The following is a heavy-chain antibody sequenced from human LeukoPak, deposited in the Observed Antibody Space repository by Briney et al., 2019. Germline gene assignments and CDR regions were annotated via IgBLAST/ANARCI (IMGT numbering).Heavy chain of an antibody. CDR2: IYFTGST. CDR3: VDIVGSHLFAY. D-gene: IGHD5-12*01. J-gene: IGHJ4*02. CDR1: GGSISSSSHY. V-gene: IGHV4-39*01. Sequence: PSETLSLTCTVSGGSISSSSHYWGWIRQPPGKGLEWIGSIYFTGSTSYNASLKSRVAISVDTSKKQFSLRLSSVTAADTAVYYCVDIVGSHLFAYWGQGSRVTVSS.